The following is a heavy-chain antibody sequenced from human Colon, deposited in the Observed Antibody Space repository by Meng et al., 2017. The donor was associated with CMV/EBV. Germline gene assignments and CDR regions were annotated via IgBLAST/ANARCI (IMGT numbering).Heavy chain of an antibody. CDR2: FDHSGIR. D-gene: IGHD3-22*01. J-gene: IGHJ4*02. V-gene: IGHV4-59*01. CDR3: ARALGDYYDRSGYYYFDY. Sequence: QVWLQAEGPGMLRPSETLSLTCNVSGGAISSSYWSWIRQPPGKGLEWIGYFDHSGIRSYNPSLKSRVTISGDTSKNQFSLKLNSVTAAETAVYFCARALGDYYDRSGYYYFDYWGQGTLVTVSS. CDR1: GGAISSSY.